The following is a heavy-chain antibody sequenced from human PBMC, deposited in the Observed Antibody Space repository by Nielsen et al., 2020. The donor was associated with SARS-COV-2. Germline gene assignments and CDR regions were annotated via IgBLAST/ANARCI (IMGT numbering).Heavy chain of an antibody. CDR2: FVPSDSYV. J-gene: IGHJ6*03. Sequence: GESLKISCKGSGYSFTSHWITWVRQMPGHGLEWMGRFVPSDSYVDYRPSFPGHVAISADKSISTAYLQWSRLKASDTAMYYCARYASEYYYYYYMDVWGTGTTVTVPS. CDR1: GYSFTSHW. CDR3: ARYASEYYYYYYMDV. V-gene: IGHV5-10-1*01. D-gene: IGHD2-2*01.